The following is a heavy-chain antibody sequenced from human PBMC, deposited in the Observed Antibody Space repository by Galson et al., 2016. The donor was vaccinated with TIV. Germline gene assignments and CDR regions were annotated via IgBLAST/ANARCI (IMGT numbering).Heavy chain of an antibody. CDR1: GFTFSTCV. J-gene: IGHJ6*02. Sequence: SLRLSCAASGFTFSTCVMHWVRQAPGKGLEWVAFVRYDGSHKNYAESVKGRVTISRDNSKYTLYLQMNSLKAEDTAVYYCAKGMAIFGVIPPWGGMDVWGQGTTVTVSS. D-gene: IGHD3-3*01. CDR3: AKGMAIFGVIPPWGGMDV. CDR2: VRYDGSHK. V-gene: IGHV3-30*02.